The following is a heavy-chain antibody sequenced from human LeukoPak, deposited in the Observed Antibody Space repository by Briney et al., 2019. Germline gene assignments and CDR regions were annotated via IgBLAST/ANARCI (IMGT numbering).Heavy chain of an antibody. CDR1: GFTVSSNY. CDR2: IYSGDTT. D-gene: IGHD1-26*01. J-gene: IGHJ4*02. CDR3: ARAVSGGYYFDY. Sequence: QPGGSLRLSCAASGFTVSSNYMNWVRQAPGKGLEWVSVIYSGDTTYYADSVKGRFTISRDNSKNTLYLQMNSLRAEDTAVYYCARAVSGGYYFDYWGQGTLVTVSS. V-gene: IGHV3-53*01.